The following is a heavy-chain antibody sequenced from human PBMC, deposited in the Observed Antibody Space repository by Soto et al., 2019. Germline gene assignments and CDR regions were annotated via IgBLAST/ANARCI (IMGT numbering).Heavy chain of an antibody. J-gene: IGHJ3*02. Sequence: GESLKISCKGSGYSFTSYWIGWVRQMPGKGLEWMGIIYPGDSDTRYSPSFQGQVTISADKSISTAYLQWSSLKASDTAMYYCARLDWIVGAISAFDIWGQGTMVTVSS. CDR2: IYPGDSDT. CDR1: GYSFTSYW. V-gene: IGHV5-51*01. D-gene: IGHD1-26*01. CDR3: ARLDWIVGAISAFDI.